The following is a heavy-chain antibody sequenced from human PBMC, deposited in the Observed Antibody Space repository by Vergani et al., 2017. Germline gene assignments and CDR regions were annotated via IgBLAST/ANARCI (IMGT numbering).Heavy chain of an antibody. CDR1: GGSFSGYY. CDR3: ARERSAVTMIVISLDYYXMDV. CDR2: INHSGST. Sequence: QVQLQQWGAGLLKPSETLSLTCAVYGGSFSGYYWSWIRQPPGKGLEWIGEINHSGSTNYNPSLKSRVTISVDTSKNQFSLKLSSVTAADTAVYYCARERSAVTMIVISLDYYXMDVWGKGTTVTVSS. V-gene: IGHV4-34*01. D-gene: IGHD3-22*01. J-gene: IGHJ6*03.